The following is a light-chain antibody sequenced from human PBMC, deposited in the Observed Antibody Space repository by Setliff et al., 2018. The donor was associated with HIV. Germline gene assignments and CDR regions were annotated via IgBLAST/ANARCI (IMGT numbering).Light chain of an antibody. CDR1: QSVSSTY. J-gene: IGKJ4*01. CDR3: QHYGSSPLT. V-gene: IGKV3D-20*01. Sequence: EIVLTQSPGTLSLSPGERATLSCRASQSVSSTYLAWYQHKPGLAPRLLIYDTSSRATGIPDRFSGSGSGTDFTLTISRLEPEDFAVYYCQHYGSSPLTFGGGTKVDIK. CDR2: DTS.